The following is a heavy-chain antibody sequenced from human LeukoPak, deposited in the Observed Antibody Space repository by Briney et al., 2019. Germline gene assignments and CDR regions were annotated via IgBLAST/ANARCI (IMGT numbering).Heavy chain of an antibody. D-gene: IGHD4-17*01. CDR1: GFTFSSYG. Sequence: PGGSLRLSCAASGFTFSSYGMHWVRQAPGKGLEWVAVIWYDGSNKYYADSVKGRFTISGDNSKNTLYLQMNSLRAEDTAVYYCARDRKSTVTYPWGQGTLVTVSS. V-gene: IGHV3-33*01. CDR2: IWYDGSNK. CDR3: ARDRKSTVTYP. J-gene: IGHJ5*02.